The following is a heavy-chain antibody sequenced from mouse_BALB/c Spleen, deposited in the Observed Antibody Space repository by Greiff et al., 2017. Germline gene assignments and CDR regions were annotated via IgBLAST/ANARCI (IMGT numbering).Heavy chain of an antibody. Sequence: VQLQESGAELVRPGTSVKISCKASGYTFTNYWLGWVKQRPGHGLEWIGDIYPGGGYTNYNEKFKGKATLTADTSSSTAYMQLSSLTSEDSAVYFCAKKMGYGFAYWGQGTLVTVSA. D-gene: IGHD1-1*02. CDR3: AKKMGYGFAY. CDR1: GYTFTNYW. J-gene: IGHJ3*01. CDR2: IYPGGGYT. V-gene: IGHV1-63*02.